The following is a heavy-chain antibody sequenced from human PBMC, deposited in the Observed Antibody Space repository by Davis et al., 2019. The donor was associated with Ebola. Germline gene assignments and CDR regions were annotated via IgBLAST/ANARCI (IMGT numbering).Heavy chain of an antibody. Sequence: PGGSLRLSCAASGFTFSSYSMNWVRQASGKGLEWVSSISGSGIYRNYVDSMKGRITISRDNAKKSLYLQMNSLRAEDTAVYYCARDLGELSLFYYNGLDVWGQGTTVTVSS. D-gene: IGHD3-16*02. V-gene: IGHV3-21*01. CDR3: ARDLGELSLFYYNGLDV. CDR2: ISGSGIYR. CDR1: GFTFSSYS. J-gene: IGHJ6*02.